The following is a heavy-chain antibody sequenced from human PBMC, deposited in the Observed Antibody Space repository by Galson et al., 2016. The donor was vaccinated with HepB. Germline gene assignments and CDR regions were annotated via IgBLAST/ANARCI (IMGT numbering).Heavy chain of an antibody. CDR2: IYSGGTT. J-gene: IGHJ4*02. CDR3: ARFFYDTSGYRKLDY. D-gene: IGHD3-22*01. CDR1: GFTVSSNY. V-gene: IGHV3-66*01. Sequence: SLRLSCAASGFTVSSNYMTWVRQAPGKGLEYVSVIYSGGTTYYADSVKGRFTISRDNAKNSLYLHMNGLRAEDTAVYFCARFFYDTSGYRKLDYWGQGALVTVSA.